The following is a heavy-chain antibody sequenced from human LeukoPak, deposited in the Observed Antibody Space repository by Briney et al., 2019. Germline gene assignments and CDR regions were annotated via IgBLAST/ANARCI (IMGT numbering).Heavy chain of an antibody. CDR2: ISPFNGKT. CDR3: AWGGEIVVEPDGDSYHYYMDV. V-gene: IGHV1-18*04. J-gene: IGHJ6*03. CDR1: GYTFTHFF. Sequence: ASVKVSCKASGYTFTHFFIHWVRQAPGQGLEWMGWISPFNGKTNYAQKFQGRVTMTTDTSTSTAYMELRSLKYDDTAVYYCAWGGEIVVEPDGDSYHYYMDVWGTGTTVTVSS. D-gene: IGHD2-2*01.